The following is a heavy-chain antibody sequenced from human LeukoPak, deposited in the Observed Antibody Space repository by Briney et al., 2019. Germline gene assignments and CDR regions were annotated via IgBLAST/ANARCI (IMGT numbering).Heavy chain of an antibody. CDR2: ITSSGNII. CDR3: TIEGDGYNH. CDR1: GFNFSDYT. J-gene: IGHJ4*02. D-gene: IGHD5-24*01. V-gene: IGHV3-11*04. Sequence: GGSLRLSCTASGFNFSDYTMTWIRQAPGKGLEWVSYITSSGNIIYYRDSVRGRFTTSRDNAKNSLFLQMTSLGPDDTGLYYCTIEGDGYNHWGQGTLVTVSS.